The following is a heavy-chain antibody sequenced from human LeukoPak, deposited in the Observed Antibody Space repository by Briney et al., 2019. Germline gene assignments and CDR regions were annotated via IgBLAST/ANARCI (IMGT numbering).Heavy chain of an antibody. V-gene: IGHV3-30*02. D-gene: IGHD3-10*01. CDR2: IRYDGSNK. J-gene: IGHJ4*02. CDR1: VFTLSSYG. CDR3: AKDTHYYGSGSHFDY. Sequence: GGSLRLSCAASVFTLSSYGMHWVRQAPGKGLERVAFIRYDGSNKYYADSVKGRFTISRDNSKNTLYLQMNSLRAEDTAVYYCAKDTHYYGSGSHFDYWGQGTLVTVSS.